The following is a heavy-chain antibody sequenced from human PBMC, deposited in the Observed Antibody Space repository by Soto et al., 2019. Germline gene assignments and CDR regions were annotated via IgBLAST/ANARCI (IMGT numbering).Heavy chain of an antibody. CDR1: GGSISSNNW. CDR3: ARTSYYDSTGYYNMDV. V-gene: IGHV4-4*02. Sequence: PSETLSLTCAISGGSISSNNWWTWVRQSPGRGLEWIGEIHHSESTNYNPSLNSRVTISVDKSKNQFSLKLTSVAAADTADYYCARTSYYDSTGYYNMDVWGQGTTVTSP. CDR2: IHHSEST. J-gene: IGHJ6*02. D-gene: IGHD3-22*01.